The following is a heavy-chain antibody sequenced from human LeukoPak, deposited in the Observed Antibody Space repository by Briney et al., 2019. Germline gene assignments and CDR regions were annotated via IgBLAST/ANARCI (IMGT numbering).Heavy chain of an antibody. CDR2: ISSSSIYI. CDR1: GFTFSSYS. D-gene: IGHD2-2*01. Sequence: GGSLRLSCAASGFTFSSYSINWVRRAPGKGLEWVSSISSSSIYIYYADSVKGRFTISRDNAENPLYLQMNSLRAEDTAVYYCARDSPTPYCSSTSCSFDYWGQGTLVTVSS. V-gene: IGHV3-21*01. CDR3: ARDSPTPYCSSTSCSFDY. J-gene: IGHJ4*02.